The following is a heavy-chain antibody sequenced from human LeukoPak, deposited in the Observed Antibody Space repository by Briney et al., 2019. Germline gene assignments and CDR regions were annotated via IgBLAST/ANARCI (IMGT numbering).Heavy chain of an antibody. CDR3: ARSYMVRGVIGNWFDP. CDR2: IYYSGST. V-gene: IGHV4-59*01. D-gene: IGHD3-10*01. CDR1: GGSISSYY. J-gene: IGHJ5*02. Sequence: SETLSLTCTVSGGSISSYYWSWIRQPPGKGLEWIGYIYYSGSTNYNPSLKSRVTISVDTSKNQFSLKLSSVTAADTAVYYCARSYMVRGVIGNWFDPWGQGTLVTVSS.